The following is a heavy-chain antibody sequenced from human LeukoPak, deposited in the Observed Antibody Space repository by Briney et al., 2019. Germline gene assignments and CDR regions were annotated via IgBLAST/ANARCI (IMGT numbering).Heavy chain of an antibody. J-gene: IGHJ4*02. CDR1: GFTFSSYE. CDR3: ARGKVRGVISCDY. CDR2: ISSSGSTI. V-gene: IGHV3-48*03. Sequence: GGSLRLSCAASGFTFSSYEMNWVRQAPGKGLEWVSYISSSGSTIYYADSVKGRFTISRDNAKNSLYLQMNSLRAEDTAVYYCARGKVRGVISCDYWGQGTLVTVSS. D-gene: IGHD3-10*01.